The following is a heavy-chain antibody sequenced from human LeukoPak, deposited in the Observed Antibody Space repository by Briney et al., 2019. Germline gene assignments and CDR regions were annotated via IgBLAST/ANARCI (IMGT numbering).Heavy chain of an antibody. J-gene: IGHJ4*02. CDR3: ARDYDSSGYYYFGY. CDR1: GYTFTSYG. V-gene: IGHV1-18*01. Sequence: ASVKVSCKASGYTFTSYGINWVRQAPGQGLEWMGWISAYNGDTNYAQKLQGRVTMTTDTSTSTAYMELRSLRSDDTAVYYCARDYDSSGYYYFGYWGQGTLVTVSS. D-gene: IGHD3-22*01. CDR2: ISAYNGDT.